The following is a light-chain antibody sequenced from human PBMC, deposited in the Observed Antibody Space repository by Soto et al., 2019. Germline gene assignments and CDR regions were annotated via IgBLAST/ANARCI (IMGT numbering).Light chain of an antibody. CDR2: DTS. Sequence: QAVVTQEPSLTVSPGGPVTLTCGSRTGGVTSGHYPYWFQQKPGQAPRTLIYDTSNKYSWTPARFSGSLFGGKAALTLSGAQPEDEADYYCLLSYSGNRVFGGGTKLTVL. J-gene: IGLJ3*02. CDR3: LLSYSGNRV. V-gene: IGLV7-46*01. CDR1: TGGVTSGHY.